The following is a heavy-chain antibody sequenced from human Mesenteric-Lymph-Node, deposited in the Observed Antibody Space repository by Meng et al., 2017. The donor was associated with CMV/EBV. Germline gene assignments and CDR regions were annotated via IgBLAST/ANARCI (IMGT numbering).Heavy chain of an antibody. Sequence: GESLKISCTASGFTFGDYAMSWVRQAPGKGLEWVSVIYTGGRTYYADSVKGRFTISRDNSKNTLYLQMNSLRAEDTAVYYCARFGIPTGYYYYGMDVWGQGTTVTVSS. CDR3: ARFGIPTGYYYYGMDV. CDR2: IYTGGRT. CDR1: GFTFGDYA. J-gene: IGHJ6*02. D-gene: IGHD4-17*01. V-gene: IGHV3-53*01.